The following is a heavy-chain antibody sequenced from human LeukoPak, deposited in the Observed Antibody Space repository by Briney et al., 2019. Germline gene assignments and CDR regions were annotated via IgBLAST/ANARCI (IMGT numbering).Heavy chain of an antibody. J-gene: IGHJ6*03. CDR3: ASHLADLDYYHYMDV. V-gene: IGHV4-59*08. Sequence: SETLSLTCTVSGDSISSSYWSWIRQSPGKGLEWIGYIYYSGSTHYNPSLKSRVTISVDTSKNQFSLKLSSVTAADTAVYYCASHLADLDYYHYMDVWGTGTTVTVSS. CDR2: IYYSGST. CDR1: GDSISSSY. D-gene: IGHD3-3*01.